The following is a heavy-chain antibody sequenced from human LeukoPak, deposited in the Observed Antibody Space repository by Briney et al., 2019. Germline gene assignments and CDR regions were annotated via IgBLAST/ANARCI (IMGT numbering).Heavy chain of an antibody. J-gene: IGHJ4*02. CDR1: GYSISSGYY. CDR3: ARAIEVGAMTPFDY. CDR2: IYQSGST. D-gene: IGHD1-26*01. V-gene: IGHV4-38-2*02. Sequence: SETLSLTCTVSGYSISSGYYWGWIRQPPGKGLEWIGSIYQSGSTYYNPSLKSRVTIPVDTSKNQYSLKLSSVTAADTAVYYCARAIEVGAMTPFDYWGQGTLVTVSS.